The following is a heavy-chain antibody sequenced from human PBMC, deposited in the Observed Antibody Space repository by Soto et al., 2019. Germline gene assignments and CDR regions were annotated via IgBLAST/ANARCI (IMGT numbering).Heavy chain of an antibody. CDR2: MNPNSGNT. Sequence: ASVKVSCKASGYTFTSYDINWVRQATGQGLEWMGWMNPNSGNTGYAQKFQGRVTMTRNTSISTAYMELSSLSSEATALYYCASMIRSGWYEVSYWGKGTLVTVSS. CDR1: GYTFTSYD. CDR3: ASMIRSGWYEVSY. D-gene: IGHD6-19*01. J-gene: IGHJ4*02. V-gene: IGHV1-8*01.